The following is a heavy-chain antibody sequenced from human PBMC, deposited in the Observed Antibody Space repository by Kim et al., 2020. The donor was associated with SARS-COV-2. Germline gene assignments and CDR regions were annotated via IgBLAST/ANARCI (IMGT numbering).Heavy chain of an antibody. V-gene: IGHV3-48*01. CDR3: AARLDY. CDR2: SGSGSTI. J-gene: IGHJ4*02. D-gene: IGHD1-1*01. Sequence: SGSGSTISKADPMKGRFTISRDNAKNSLYLQMNSLRVEDTAVYYCAARLDYWGPGTLVTVSS.